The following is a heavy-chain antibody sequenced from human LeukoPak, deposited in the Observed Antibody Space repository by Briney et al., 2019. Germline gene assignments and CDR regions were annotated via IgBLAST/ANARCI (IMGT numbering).Heavy chain of an antibody. CDR2: IYYSGSI. D-gene: IGHD3-3*01. V-gene: IGHV4-39*01. CDR3: ARQKYYDFWSGQSERKSSFDY. J-gene: IGHJ4*02. CDR1: GGSISSSSYY. Sequence: PSETLSLTCTVSGGSISSSSYYWGWIRQPPGKGLEWIGSIYYSGSIYYNPSLKSRVTISVDTSKNQFSLKLSSVTAADTAVYYCARQKYYDFWSGQSERKSSFDYWGQGTLVTVSS.